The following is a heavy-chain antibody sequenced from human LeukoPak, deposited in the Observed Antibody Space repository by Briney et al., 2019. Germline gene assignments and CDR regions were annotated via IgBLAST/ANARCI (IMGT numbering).Heavy chain of an antibody. Sequence: GGSLRLSCAASGFTFSNYAMHWVRQAPGKGLEWVAVISYDGTNRYYADSVRGRFTISRDNSKNRLYLQMNTLRAEDTAVHYCAMAATWDTVTAGSIYYYGMDVWGQGTTVTVSS. J-gene: IGHJ6*02. CDR3: AMAATWDTVTAGSIYYYGMDV. V-gene: IGHV3-30-3*01. CDR1: GFTFSNYA. CDR2: ISYDGTNR. D-gene: IGHD4-17*01.